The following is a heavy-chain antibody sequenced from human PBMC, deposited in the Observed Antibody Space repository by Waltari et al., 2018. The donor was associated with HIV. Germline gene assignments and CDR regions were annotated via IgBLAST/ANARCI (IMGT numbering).Heavy chain of an antibody. Sequence: QVQLQQWGAGLLKPSETLSLTCAVYGGSFSGYYWSWIRQPPGKGLEWIGEINHRGRTNYNPSLKRWVPISVDTSKNQFSLKLSSVTVADTAGYYCARGWYYDYVWGSYLDYWCQGTLVTVSS. CDR1: GGSFSGYY. V-gene: IGHV4-34*01. CDR2: INHRGRT. J-gene: IGHJ4*02. D-gene: IGHD3-16*02. CDR3: ARGWYYDYVWGSYLDY.